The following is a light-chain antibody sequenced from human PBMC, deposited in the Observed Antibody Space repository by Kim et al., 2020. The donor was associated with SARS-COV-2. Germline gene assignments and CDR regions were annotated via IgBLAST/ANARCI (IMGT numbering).Light chain of an antibody. CDR1: QSISSY. CDR2: TAS. CDR3: QQGYSTPYT. V-gene: IGKV1-39*01. Sequence: DIQMTQSPSSLSASVGDRVTITCRASQSISSYLNWYQQKPGKAPKLLIYTASNLQSGVPSRFSGSGSGTDFTLTISSLQSEDFATYYCQQGYSTPYTFGQGTKVDIK. J-gene: IGKJ2*01.